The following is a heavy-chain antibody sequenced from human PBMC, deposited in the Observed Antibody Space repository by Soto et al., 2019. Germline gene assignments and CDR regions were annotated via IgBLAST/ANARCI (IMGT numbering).Heavy chain of an antibody. CDR1: GGSISASNW. CDR2: IYHSGST. D-gene: IGHD2-15*01. J-gene: IGHJ5*01. Sequence: QVHLQESGPGLVKPSGTLSLTCAVSGGSISASNWWSWVRQPPGKGLEWIGEIYHSGSTNYNPSLRSRLTISVDKSKNQFSLKLISVTAADTAIYYWARRLGVVTATRWFDSWGQGTLVTVSS. CDR3: ARRLGVVTATRWFDS. V-gene: IGHV4-4*02.